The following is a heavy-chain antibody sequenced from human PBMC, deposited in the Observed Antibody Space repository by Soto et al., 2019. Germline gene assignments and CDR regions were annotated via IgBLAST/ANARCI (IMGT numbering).Heavy chain of an antibody. V-gene: IGHV3-33*01. D-gene: IGHD6-19*01. CDR3: ARGGIGVGATWYFYY. J-gene: IGHJ4*02. Sequence: QVQLVESGGGVVQPGRSLRLACAASGFTFSSYGMHWVRQAPGKGLEWVAVIWYDGSNKYYADSVKGRFTIYRDNSKNTLYVQMNSLRAEDTAVYYCARGGIGVGATWYFYYWVQGTLVTVSS. CDR1: GFTFSSYG. CDR2: IWYDGSNK.